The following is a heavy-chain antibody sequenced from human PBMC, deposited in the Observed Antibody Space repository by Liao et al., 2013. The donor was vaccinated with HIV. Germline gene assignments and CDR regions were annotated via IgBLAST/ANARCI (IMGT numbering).Heavy chain of an antibody. CDR2: IYTSGST. Sequence: QVQLQESGPGLVKPSETLSLTCTVSGGSMKRYYWSWIRQPAGKGLEWIGRIYTSGSTNYNPSLKSRVTMSVDTSRNQFSLKLSSMTAADTAVYYCARSMLLRPNWFDPWGQGTLVTVSS. D-gene: IGHD2-15*01. J-gene: IGHJ5*02. CDR3: ARSMLLRPNWFDP. CDR1: GGSMKRYY. V-gene: IGHV4-4*07.